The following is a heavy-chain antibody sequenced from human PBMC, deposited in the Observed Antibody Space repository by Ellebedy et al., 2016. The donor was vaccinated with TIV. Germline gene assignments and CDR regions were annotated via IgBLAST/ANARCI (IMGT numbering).Heavy chain of an antibody. J-gene: IGHJ4*02. CDR2: ISSDGSYT. CDR1: GFAFSSYA. Sequence: GESLKISCATSGFAFSSYAMSWVRQAPGKGLEWVSHISSDGSYTPYADSVKGRFTISRDNANNTLYLQMNSLRADDTSVYYCVIDRPGNSANADYWGQGTLVTVSS. CDR3: VIDRPGNSANADY. V-gene: IGHV3-74*01. D-gene: IGHD4-23*01.